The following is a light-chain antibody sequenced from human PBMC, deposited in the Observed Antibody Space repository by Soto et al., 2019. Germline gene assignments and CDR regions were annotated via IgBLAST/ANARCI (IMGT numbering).Light chain of an antibody. V-gene: IGKV1-13*02. CDR1: QDISSA. CDR2: GAS. CDR3: QQYNSYPLT. Sequence: AIQLTQSPSSLSASVGDRVNITCRASQDISSALAWYQQKPGKAPNLLIYGASNLESGVPSRFSGSGSGTGFALTISNLQPEDFASYYCQQYNSYPLTFGGGTKLEIK. J-gene: IGKJ4*01.